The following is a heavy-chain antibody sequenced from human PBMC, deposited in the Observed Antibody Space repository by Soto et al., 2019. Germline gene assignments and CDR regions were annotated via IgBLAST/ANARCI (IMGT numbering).Heavy chain of an antibody. CDR2: MNPSNGNT. V-gene: IGHV1-8*01. D-gene: IGHD1-1*01. Sequence: QVQLVQSGAEVKKPGASVKVSCKASGYTFTSYDINWVRQAPGQGLEWMGWMNPSNGNTAYAQQFQGRVTMTRDNSVSTADMELSSLRSEDTAVYYCARVAGVAPSYWNYYMDLWGKGTTVTVSS. J-gene: IGHJ6*03. CDR3: ARVAGVAPSYWNYYMDL. CDR1: GYTFTSYD.